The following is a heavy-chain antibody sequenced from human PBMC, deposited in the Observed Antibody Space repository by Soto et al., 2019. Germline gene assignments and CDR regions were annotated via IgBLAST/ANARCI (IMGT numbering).Heavy chain of an antibody. CDR2: INPSGGST. V-gene: IGHV1-46*01. CDR3: ASARVVVITEWYFDL. J-gene: IGHJ2*01. CDR1: GYTFTSYY. D-gene: IGHD3-22*01. Sequence: ASVKVSCKASGYTFTSYYMHWVRQAPGQGLEWMGIINPSGGSTSYAQKFQGRVTMTRDTSTSTVYMELSSLRSEDTAVYYCASARVVVITEWYFDLWGRGTLVTVSS.